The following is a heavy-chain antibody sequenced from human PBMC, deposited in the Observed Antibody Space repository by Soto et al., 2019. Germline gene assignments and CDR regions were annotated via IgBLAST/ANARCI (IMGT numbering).Heavy chain of an antibody. CDR2: LHSGGDT. D-gene: IGHD3-10*01. J-gene: IGHJ6*02. CDR1: GIPVSSNY. CDR3: ARDGPDYYASRMDV. Sequence: EVQLVESGGGLVQPGGSLRLSCVASGIPVSSNYMTWVRQAPGKGLEWVSVLHSGGDTYYANSVKGRFTISRHDSPNTVLLQRNSLSAEDTAVYYCARDGPDYYASRMDVWGQGTTVTVSS. V-gene: IGHV3-53*04.